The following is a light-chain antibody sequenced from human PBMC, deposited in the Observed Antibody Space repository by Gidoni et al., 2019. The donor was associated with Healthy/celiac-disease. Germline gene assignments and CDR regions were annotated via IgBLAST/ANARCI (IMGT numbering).Light chain of an antibody. Sequence: EIVMTQSPATLSVSPGERATLSCRASPRGSSNLAWYQQQPGQAPRLLIYGASTRATGIPARFSGSGSGTEFTLTISSLQSEAFAVYYCQQYNNWPRTFGQGTKVEIK. CDR3: QQYNNWPRT. CDR2: GAS. J-gene: IGKJ1*01. CDR1: PRGSSN. V-gene: IGKV3-15*01.